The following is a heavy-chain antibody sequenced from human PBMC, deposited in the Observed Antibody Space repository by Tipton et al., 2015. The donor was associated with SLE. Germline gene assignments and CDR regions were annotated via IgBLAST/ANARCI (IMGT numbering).Heavy chain of an antibody. CDR3: TSGRTGDYYYGMDV. D-gene: IGHD1-26*01. V-gene: IGHV3-21*01. Sequence: SLRLSCAASGFTFSSYEMNWVRQAPGKGLEWVSSISTGSSYIYYADSVKGRFTISRDNANNSLYLQMNSLRAEDTAVYYCTSGRTGDYYYGMDVWGQGTTVTVSS. J-gene: IGHJ6*02. CDR1: GFTFSSYE. CDR2: ISTGSSYI.